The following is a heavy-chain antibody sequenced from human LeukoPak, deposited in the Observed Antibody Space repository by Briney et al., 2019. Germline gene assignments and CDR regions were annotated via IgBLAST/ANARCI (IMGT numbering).Heavy chain of an antibody. CDR1: GFTFSSYA. Sequence: GGSLRLSCAASGFTFSSYAMHWVRQAPGKGLEWVAVISYDGSNKYYADSVKGRFTISRDNSKNTLYLQMNSLRAEDTAVYYCASAGSSGYFDYWGQGTLVTVSS. J-gene: IGHJ4*02. D-gene: IGHD3-10*01. CDR2: ISYDGSNK. CDR3: ASAGSSGYFDY. V-gene: IGHV3-30*01.